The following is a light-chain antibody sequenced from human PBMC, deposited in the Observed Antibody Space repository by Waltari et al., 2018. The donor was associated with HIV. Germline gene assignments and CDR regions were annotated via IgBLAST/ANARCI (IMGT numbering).Light chain of an antibody. Sequence: QSVRTQPASVSGSPGQSVTISCTGTSSDFGFDNYVSWYQQYPGKAPTLIIYDVSSRPSGVSDRFAGSKSGNTASLTISGLQNEDEADYFCTSYTTSDTLRFGGGTKVTVL. J-gene: IGLJ3*02. CDR1: SSDFGFDNY. CDR2: DVS. V-gene: IGLV2-14*03. CDR3: TSYTTSDTLR.